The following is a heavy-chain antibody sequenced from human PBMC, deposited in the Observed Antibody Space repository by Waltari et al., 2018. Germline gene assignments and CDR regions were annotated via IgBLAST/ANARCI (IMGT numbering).Heavy chain of an antibody. J-gene: IGHJ4*02. Sequence: QVQLVQSGAEVKKPGSSVKVSCKASGDAFNSHTFSWVRQAPGQGLEWMGRINPILGVTNYPQRFQGRVAITADESRSTAYMELSSLRSEDTAVYYCARDIDNSVHSWGQGTLVTVSS. V-gene: IGHV1-69*04. CDR3: ARDIDNSVHS. CDR2: INPILGVT. D-gene: IGHD1-1*01. CDR1: GDAFNSHT.